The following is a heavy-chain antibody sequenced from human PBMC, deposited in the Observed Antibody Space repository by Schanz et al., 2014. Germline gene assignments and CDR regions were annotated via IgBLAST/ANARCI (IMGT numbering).Heavy chain of an antibody. J-gene: IGHJ4*02. CDR3: ARLDSSSWYPRY. D-gene: IGHD6-13*01. CDR1: GFTFSDYY. CDR2: ISSSGSYT. Sequence: VQLVESGGGVVQPGGSLRLSCAASGFTFSDYYMSWIRQAPGKGLEWVSYISSSGSYTNYADSVKGRFTTSRDNGKKSMYLQMNSLRAEDTAVYYCARLDSSSWYPRYWGQGTLVTVSS. V-gene: IGHV3-11*05.